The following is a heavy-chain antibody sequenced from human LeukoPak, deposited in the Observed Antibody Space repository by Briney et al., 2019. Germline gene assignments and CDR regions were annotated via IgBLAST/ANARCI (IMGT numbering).Heavy chain of an antibody. CDR3: ARPAVAGTNLVAFDV. J-gene: IGHJ3*01. V-gene: IGHV4-39*01. Sequence: PSETLSLTCTVSGGSISGSSYYWGWIRQPPGKGPEWIGSIYYRGSTYYNPSLKSRVTISVDTSKNQFSLKLSSVTAADTAVYYCARPAVAGTNLVAFDVWGQGTMVTVSS. CDR1: GGSISGSSYY. D-gene: IGHD6-19*01. CDR2: IYYRGST.